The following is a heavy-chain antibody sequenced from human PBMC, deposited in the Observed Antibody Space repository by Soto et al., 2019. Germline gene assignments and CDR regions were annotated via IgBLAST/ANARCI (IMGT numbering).Heavy chain of an antibody. J-gene: IGHJ3*02. V-gene: IGHV1-46*01. D-gene: IGHD3-22*01. CDR2: INPTGGGRT. Sequence: ASVKVSCKASGYDVTRYYIHWVRQGPGQGLEWMGIINPTGGGRTKYAQKFQGRVTITADKSTSTAYMELSSLRSEDTAVYYCASTPVITYAFDIWGQGTMVT. CDR3: ASTPVITYAFDI. CDR1: GYDVTRYY.